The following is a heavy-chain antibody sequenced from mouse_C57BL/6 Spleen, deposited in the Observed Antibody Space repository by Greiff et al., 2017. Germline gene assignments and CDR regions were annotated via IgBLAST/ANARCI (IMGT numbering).Heavy chain of an antibody. CDR1: GYAFSSSW. Sequence: VQLQQSGPELVKPGASVKISCKASGYAFSSSWMNWVKQRPGKGLEWIGRIYPGDGDTNYNGKFKGKATLTADKSSSTAYMQLSSLTSEASAVYFCARVYDGYDEGYAMDYWGQGTSVTVSS. J-gene: IGHJ4*01. CDR2: IYPGDGDT. V-gene: IGHV1-82*01. D-gene: IGHD2-2*01. CDR3: ARVYDGYDEGYAMDY.